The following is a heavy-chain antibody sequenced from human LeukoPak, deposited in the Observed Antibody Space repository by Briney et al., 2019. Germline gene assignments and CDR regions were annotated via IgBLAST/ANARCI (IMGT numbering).Heavy chain of an antibody. CDR1: GFTFSNAW. D-gene: IGHD6-13*01. J-gene: IGHJ4*02. CDR3: ARGKGRSWFSLDY. CDR2: IRGKPYGGAT. Sequence: PGGSLRLSCAASGFTFSNAWMNWVRQAPGKGLEWVGFIRGKPYGGATEQAPSVKGRFSISRDDSKSIAYLHMDSLKTEDTGVYFCARGKGRSWFSLDYWGQGTLVTVSS. V-gene: IGHV3-22*01.